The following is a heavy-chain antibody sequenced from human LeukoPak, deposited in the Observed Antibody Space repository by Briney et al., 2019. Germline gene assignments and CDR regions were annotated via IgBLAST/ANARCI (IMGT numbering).Heavy chain of an antibody. V-gene: IGHV1-8*01. J-gene: IGHJ3*02. CDR1: GYTFTSYD. CDR2: MKLNSGNT. Sequence: ASVKVSCKASGYTFTSYDINRVRQAPGQGLEWMGWMKLNSGNTGYAQKFQGRVTMTRNTSISTAYMELSSLRSEDTAVYYCARPQLYDYVWGSYRSSFAFDIWGQGTMVTVSS. D-gene: IGHD3-16*02. CDR3: ARPQLYDYVWGSYRSSFAFDI.